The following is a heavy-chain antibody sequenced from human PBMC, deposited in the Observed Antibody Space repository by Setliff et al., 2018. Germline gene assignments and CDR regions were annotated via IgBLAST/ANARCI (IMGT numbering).Heavy chain of an antibody. CDR1: GGSISSSNW. CDR3: ATRKSSGRLYYMDV. Sequence: LSLTCTVSGGSISSSNWWTWVRQPPGKGLEWIGEIYHSGSINYNPSLKSRVTMSVDTSKNQVSLRLSSVTAADTAVYYCATRKSSGRLYYMDVWGKGTTVTVSS. V-gene: IGHV4-4*02. J-gene: IGHJ6*03. D-gene: IGHD1-26*01. CDR2: IYHSGSI.